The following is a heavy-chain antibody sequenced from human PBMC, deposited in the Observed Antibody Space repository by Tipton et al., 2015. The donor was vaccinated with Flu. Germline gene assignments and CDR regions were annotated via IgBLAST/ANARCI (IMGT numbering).Heavy chain of an antibody. D-gene: IGHD2/OR15-2a*01. CDR2: IYYSGST. Sequence: LRLSCTVSGGSISSYYWSWIRQPPGKGLEWIGYIYYSGSTIYNPSLKSRVTISVDTSKNQFSLKLSSVTAADTAVYYCASTIVLGSIRWFDPWGQGTLVTVSS. CDR1: GGSISSYY. V-gene: IGHV4-59*01. CDR3: ASTIVLGSIRWFDP. J-gene: IGHJ5*02.